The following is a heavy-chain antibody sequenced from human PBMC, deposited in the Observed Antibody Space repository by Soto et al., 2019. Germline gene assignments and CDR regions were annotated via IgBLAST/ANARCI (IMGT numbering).Heavy chain of an antibody. Sequence: QLQLVQSGAEVERPGASVRVSCKAYGYPFSKYGISWIRQAPGQGLEWRGWIKPDNGDTNYAQKFQGRVTMTTDTSSNTAYMELRSLRSDDTAVYYCATSYVSGFDPWGQGTLVSVSS. CDR2: IKPDNGDT. J-gene: IGHJ5*02. D-gene: IGHD3-16*01. V-gene: IGHV1-18*04. CDR1: GYPFSKYG. CDR3: ATSYVSGFDP.